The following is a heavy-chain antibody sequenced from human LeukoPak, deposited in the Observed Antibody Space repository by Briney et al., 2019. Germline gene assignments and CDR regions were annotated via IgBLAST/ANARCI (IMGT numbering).Heavy chain of an antibody. Sequence: SGTLSLTCAVSGGSLSSSNWWGWVRQPPGKGLEWIGEFYHSGSTNYNPSLKGRVTISVDKSKNQFSLKLSSVTAADTAVHYCARFIAVAGPFDYWSQGTLVTVPS. D-gene: IGHD6-19*01. CDR3: ARFIAVAGPFDY. J-gene: IGHJ4*02. V-gene: IGHV4-4*02. CDR1: GGSLSSSNW. CDR2: FYHSGST.